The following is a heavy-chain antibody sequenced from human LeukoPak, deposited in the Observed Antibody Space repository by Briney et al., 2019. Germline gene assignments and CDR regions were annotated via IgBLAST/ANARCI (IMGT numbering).Heavy chain of an antibody. D-gene: IGHD6-19*01. CDR1: GFIFSDHF. Sequence: PGGSLRLSCASSGFIFSDHFLDWVRQAPGKGLEWVGRSRNKANSYTTEYAASVRGRFTISRDDSKNSVYLQMNSVKTEDTAVYYCARGRYSSGWYSEYWGQGTLVTVSS. V-gene: IGHV3-72*01. J-gene: IGHJ4*02. CDR2: SRNKANSYTT. CDR3: ARGRYSSGWYSEY.